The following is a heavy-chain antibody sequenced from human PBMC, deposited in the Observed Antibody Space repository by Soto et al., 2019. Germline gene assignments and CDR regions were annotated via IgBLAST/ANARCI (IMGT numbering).Heavy chain of an antibody. V-gene: IGHV3-23*01. Sequence: PGGSLRLSCAASGFTFSNSAMSWVRQAPGKGLEWVSSISGSGGSTYYTDSVKGRFSISRDNSKNTLFLQMNSLRGEDTAVYYCAKSAGGLYSSSWASWGQGTLVTVSS. D-gene: IGHD6-13*01. J-gene: IGHJ4*02. CDR3: AKSAGGLYSSSWAS. CDR2: ISGSGGST. CDR1: GFTFSNSA.